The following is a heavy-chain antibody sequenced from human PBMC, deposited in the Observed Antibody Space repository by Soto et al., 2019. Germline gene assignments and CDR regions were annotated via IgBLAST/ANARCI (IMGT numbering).Heavy chain of an antibody. J-gene: IGHJ4*02. CDR3: ARQSEDLNSNFDY. CDR1: GFIFTRYS. V-gene: IGHV3-21*06. D-gene: IGHD1-1*01. CDR2: ISSTTNYI. Sequence: KAGGSLRLSCAASGFIFTRYSINWVRQAPWKGLEWVPSISSTTNYIYYGDSMKGRFTISRDNAKNSLYLEINSLRAEDTAVYYCARQSEDLNSNFDYLGQGTLVTVSS.